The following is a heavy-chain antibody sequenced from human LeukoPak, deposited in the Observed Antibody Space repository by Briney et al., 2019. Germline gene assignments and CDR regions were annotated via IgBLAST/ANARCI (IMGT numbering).Heavy chain of an antibody. CDR1: GGSISSGGYY. V-gene: IGHV4-31*03. D-gene: IGHD5-24*01. CDR2: IYYSGST. Sequence: PSQTLSLTCTVSGGSISSGGYYWSWIRQQPGKGLEWIGYIYYSGSTYYNPSLKSRVTISVDTSKNQFSLKLSSVTAADTAVYYCARSRDGYNRYAFDIWGQGTMVTVSS. J-gene: IGHJ3*02. CDR3: ARSRDGYNRYAFDI.